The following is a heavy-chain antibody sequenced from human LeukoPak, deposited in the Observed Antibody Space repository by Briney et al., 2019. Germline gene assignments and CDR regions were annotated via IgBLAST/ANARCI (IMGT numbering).Heavy chain of an antibody. CDR1: GFTVSSNY. J-gene: IGHJ4*02. CDR2: IYSGGSS. V-gene: IGHV3-53*01. CDR3: ARDGTREGYFDY. Sequence: GGSLRLSCAASGFTVSSNYMSWVRQAPGKGLEWVSVIYSGGSSYYTDSVKGRFTISRDNSKNTLYLQMNSLRAEDTAVYNCARDGTREGYFDYWGQGTLVTVSS. D-gene: IGHD1-26*01.